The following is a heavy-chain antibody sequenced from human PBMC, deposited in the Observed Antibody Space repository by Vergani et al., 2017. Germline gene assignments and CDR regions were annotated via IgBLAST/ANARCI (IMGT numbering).Heavy chain of an antibody. J-gene: IGHJ6*02. Sequence: EVQLLESGGGLVQPGGSLRLSCAASGFTFSSYAMSWVRQAPGKGLEWVSAISGSGGSTYYADSVKGRFTITRDNSKNTLNLQMNSLRAEDTAVYYCAKEPADYGDYDNYNYYGMDVWGQGTTVTVSS. CDR2: ISGSGGST. D-gene: IGHD4-17*01. CDR3: AKEPADYGDYDNYNYYGMDV. CDR1: GFTFSSYA. V-gene: IGHV3-23*01.